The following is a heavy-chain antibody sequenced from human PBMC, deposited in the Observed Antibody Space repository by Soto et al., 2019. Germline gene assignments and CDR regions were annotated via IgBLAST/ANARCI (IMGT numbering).Heavy chain of an antibody. CDR3: ASEGEGGGWFDP. J-gene: IGHJ5*02. CDR1: GGTFSSYA. Sequence: QVQLVQSGAEVKKPGSSVKVSCKASGGTFSSYAISWVRQAPGQGLEWMGGIIPIFGTANYAQKFQGRVTIPGEDSTSTAYMELSSLRAEDPAVYYCASEGEGGGWFDPWGQGTLVTVSS. V-gene: IGHV1-69*12. D-gene: IGHD3-16*01. CDR2: IIPIFGTA.